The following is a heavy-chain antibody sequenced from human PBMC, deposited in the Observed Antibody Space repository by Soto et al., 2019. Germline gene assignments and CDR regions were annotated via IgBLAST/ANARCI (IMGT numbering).Heavy chain of an antibody. CDR3: AKDTKGAADY. D-gene: IGHD1-26*01. Sequence: EVQLVESGGGLVQPGRSLRLSCAASGFTFDDYAMHWVRQAPGKGLEWVSGISWNSGSIGYADSVKGRFTISRDNAKNSLYLQMNSLRAEDTALYYCAKDTKGAADYWGQGTLVTVSS. V-gene: IGHV3-9*01. J-gene: IGHJ4*02. CDR2: ISWNSGSI. CDR1: GFTFDDYA.